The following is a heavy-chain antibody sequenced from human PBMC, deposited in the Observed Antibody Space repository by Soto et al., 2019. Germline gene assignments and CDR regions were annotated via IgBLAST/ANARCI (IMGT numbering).Heavy chain of an antibody. CDR3: AKDVGQQLVLNYGMDV. V-gene: IGHV3-30*18. CDR2: VSYDGNHT. D-gene: IGHD6-13*01. J-gene: IGHJ6*02. Sequence: QVQLVESGGGVIQPGTSLSLSCGSSGFTFRSFGMYWVRQAPGKGLEWVVVVSYDGNHTYYADSVKGRFTVSRDNAKNMLSLQMNSLRGEDTAVYYCAKDVGQQLVLNYGMDVWGQGTTVTVSS. CDR1: GFTFRSFG.